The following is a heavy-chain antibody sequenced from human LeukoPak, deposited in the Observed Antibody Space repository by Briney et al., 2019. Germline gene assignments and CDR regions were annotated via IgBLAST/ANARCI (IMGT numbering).Heavy chain of an antibody. Sequence: GGSLRLSCEASGFRFSDYWMTWIRQAPGKGLEWVANIKEDGREKYYVDSVKGRFTLSKDNAKNSVYLQMNSLGAEDTAVYYCARGWGEKGYCRGGTCNNPQFDYWGQGILVTVSS. J-gene: IGHJ4*02. CDR3: ARGWGEKGYCRGGTCNNPQFDY. D-gene: IGHD2-15*01. V-gene: IGHV3-7*01. CDR1: GFRFSDYW. CDR2: IKEDGREK.